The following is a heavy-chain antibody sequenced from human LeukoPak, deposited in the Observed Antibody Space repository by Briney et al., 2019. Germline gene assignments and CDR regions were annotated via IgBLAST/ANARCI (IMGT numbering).Heavy chain of an antibody. V-gene: IGHV3-7*05. CDR1: GFTFTSYC. Sequence: GGSLTLSCAASGFTFTSYCMTCVRQAPGKGLGWVANMNQDGSIKYYVDSVKGRFTISRDNAKNSLFLQMNSLRVEDTALYYCASDDNPHYGDYHLFGYWGQGTLVTVSS. J-gene: IGHJ4*02. CDR2: MNQDGSIK. CDR3: ASDDNPHYGDYHLFGY. D-gene: IGHD4-17*01.